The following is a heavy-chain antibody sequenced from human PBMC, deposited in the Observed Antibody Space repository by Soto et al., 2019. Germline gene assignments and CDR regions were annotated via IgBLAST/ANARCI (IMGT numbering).Heavy chain of an antibody. CDR1: GFTFSNAW. CDR2: IKSKVDGGTA. V-gene: IGHV3-15*01. J-gene: IGHJ6*02. CDR3: TTLSYLYYDGMDV. D-gene: IGHD2-2*01. Sequence: PGGSLRLSCEASGFTFSNAWMNWVRQGPGKGLEWLGRIKSKVDGGTADYGAATKGRFSISRDDLKNMLYLQMNSLKPDDTAVYYCTTLSYLYYDGMDVWGQGTPVTVSS.